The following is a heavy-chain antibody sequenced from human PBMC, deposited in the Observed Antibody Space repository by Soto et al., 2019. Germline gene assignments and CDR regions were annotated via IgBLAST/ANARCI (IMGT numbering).Heavy chain of an antibody. CDR2: IYYSGST. D-gene: IGHD3-10*01. J-gene: IGHJ6*02. Sequence: PSETLSLTCTVSGVSISISRYYWGWIRQPPGKGLEWIGSIYYSGSTYYNPALKSRVTRSVDTSKNQFSLKLSSVTAADAAVYYCASHYGSGGYYYHYYFATEVWGQRTTDTVS. V-gene: IGHV4-39*01. CDR3: ASHYGSGGYYYHYYFATEV. CDR1: GVSISISRYY.